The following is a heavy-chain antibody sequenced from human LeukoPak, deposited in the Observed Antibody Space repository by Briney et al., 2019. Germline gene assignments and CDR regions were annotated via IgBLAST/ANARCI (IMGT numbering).Heavy chain of an antibody. CDR2: IYYSGNA. CDR1: GGSISSQY. J-gene: IGHJ3*01. V-gene: IGHV4-59*08. CDR3: ARLYGSGSDFDF. D-gene: IGHD3-10*01. Sequence: PSETLSLTCSVSGGSISSQYWSWVRQPPGKGLEWIGYIYYSGNANYNPSLKSRVTISADTSKNQFSLKMTSVTAADTAVYYCARLYGSGSDFDFWGQGTMVTVSS.